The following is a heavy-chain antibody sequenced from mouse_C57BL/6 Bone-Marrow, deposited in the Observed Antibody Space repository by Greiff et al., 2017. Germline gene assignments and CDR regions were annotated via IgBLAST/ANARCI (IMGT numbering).Heavy chain of an antibody. J-gene: IGHJ4*01. CDR1: GYTFTDYY. CDR2: INPNNGGT. CDR3: ARRDPYAMDN. Sequence: EVQLQQSGPELVKPGASVKISCKASGYTFTDYYMNWVKQSHGKSLEWIGDINPNNGGTSYNQKFKGKATLTVDKSSSTAYMELRSLTSEDSAVYYCARRDPYAMDNWGQGTSVTVSS. V-gene: IGHV1-26*01.